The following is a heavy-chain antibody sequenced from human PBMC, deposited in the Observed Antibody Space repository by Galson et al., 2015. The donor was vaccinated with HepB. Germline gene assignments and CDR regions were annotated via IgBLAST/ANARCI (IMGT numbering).Heavy chain of an antibody. Sequence: SETLSLTCAVYGGSFSGYYWSWIRQPPGKGLEWIGEINHSGSTNYNPSLKSRVTISVDTSKNQFSLKLSSVTAADTAVYYCAREGIWYSSSWYRYNWCDPSGPGTLVTVSS. V-gene: IGHV4-34*01. CDR1: GGSFSGYY. J-gene: IGHJ5*02. CDR3: AREGIWYSSSWYRYNWCDP. CDR2: INHSGST. D-gene: IGHD6-13*01.